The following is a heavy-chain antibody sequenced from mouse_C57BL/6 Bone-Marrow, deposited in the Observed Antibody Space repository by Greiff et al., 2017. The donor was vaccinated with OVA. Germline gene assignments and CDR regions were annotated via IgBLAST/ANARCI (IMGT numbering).Heavy chain of an antibody. CDR2: ISSGGSYT. CDR3: ARQGYDGFAY. J-gene: IGHJ3*01. D-gene: IGHD2-3*01. V-gene: IGHV5-6*01. CDR1: GFTFSSYG. Sequence: EVQLVESGGDLVKPGGSLKLSCAASGFTFSSYGMSWVRQTPDKRLEWVATISSGGSYTYYPDSVKGRFTISRDNAKNTLYLQISSLKSEDTAMYYCARQGYDGFAYWGQGTLVTVSA.